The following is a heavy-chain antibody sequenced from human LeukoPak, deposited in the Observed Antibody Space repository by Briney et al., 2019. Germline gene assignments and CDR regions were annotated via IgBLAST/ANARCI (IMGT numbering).Heavy chain of an antibody. Sequence: GGSLRLSCTVSGFTVSSNSMNWVRQAPGKGLEWVSYISSSGSTIYYADSVKGRFTISRDNAKDSLYLQMNSLRAEDTAVYYCAELGITMIGGVWGKGTTVTISS. J-gene: IGHJ6*04. D-gene: IGHD3-10*02. CDR1: GFTVSSNS. V-gene: IGHV3-48*04. CDR2: ISSSGSTI. CDR3: AELGITMIGGV.